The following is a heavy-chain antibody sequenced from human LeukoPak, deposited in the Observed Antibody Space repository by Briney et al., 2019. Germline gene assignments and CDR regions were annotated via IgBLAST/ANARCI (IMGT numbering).Heavy chain of an antibody. D-gene: IGHD1-26*01. J-gene: IGHJ6*03. CDR3: ARGNKGSGSFLYYYYYYMDV. V-gene: IGHV4-39*07. CDR1: GGSISSSSYY. CDR2: IYYSGST. Sequence: PSETLSLTCTVSGGSISSSSYYWGWIRQPPGKGLEWIGSIYYSGSTYYNPSLKSRVTISVDTSKNQFSLKLSSVTAADTAVYYCARGNKGSGSFLYYYYYYMDVWGKGTTVTVSS.